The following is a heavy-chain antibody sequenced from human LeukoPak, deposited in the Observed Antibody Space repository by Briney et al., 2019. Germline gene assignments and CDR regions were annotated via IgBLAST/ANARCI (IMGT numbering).Heavy chain of an antibody. CDR1: GYTFTSYS. D-gene: IGHD6-19*01. V-gene: IGHV7-4-1*02. CDR3: ASPSGWYDLNYYFDY. CDR2: INTNTGNP. Sequence: ASVKVSCKASGYTFTSYSMNWVRQAPGQGREWMGWINTNTGNPTYAQGFTGQFVFSLDTSVSTAYLQISSLKAEDTAVYYCASPSGWYDLNYYFDYWGQGTLVTVSS. J-gene: IGHJ4*02.